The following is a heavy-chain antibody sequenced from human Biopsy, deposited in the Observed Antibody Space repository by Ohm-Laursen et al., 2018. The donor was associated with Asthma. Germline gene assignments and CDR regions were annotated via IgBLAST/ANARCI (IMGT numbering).Heavy chain of an antibody. D-gene: IGHD2-2*01. CDR1: GFADSRDY. J-gene: IGHJ4*02. V-gene: IGHV3-53*01. CDR2: IYSGGTS. CDR3: ARGDSSTWSHYYFDY. Sequence: SLRLACTASGFADSRDYMFWVRQAPGKGLEWVSVIYSGGTSHTADSVRGRFTISRDYSKNTLYLQMHSLRAEDTAVYYCARGDSSTWSHYYFDYWGQGTLVTVSS.